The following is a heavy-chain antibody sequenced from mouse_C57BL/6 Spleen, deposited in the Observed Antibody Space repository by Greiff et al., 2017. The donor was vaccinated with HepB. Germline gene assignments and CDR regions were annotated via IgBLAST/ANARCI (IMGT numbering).Heavy chain of an antibody. CDR2: IYPRSGNT. J-gene: IGHJ2*01. CDR1: GYTFTSYG. V-gene: IGHV1-81*01. CDR3: ARAYYYGSSYGNFDY. D-gene: IGHD1-1*01. Sequence: QVQLQQSGAELARPGASVKLSCKASGYTFTSYGISWVKQRTGQGLEWIGEIYPRSGNTYYNEKFKGKATLTADKSSSTAYMELRSLTSEDSAVYFCARAYYYGSSYGNFDYWGQGTTLTVSS.